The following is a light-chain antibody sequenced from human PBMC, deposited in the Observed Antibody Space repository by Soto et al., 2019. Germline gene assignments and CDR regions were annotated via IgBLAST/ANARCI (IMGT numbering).Light chain of an antibody. CDR1: QGINTF. CDR3: QQRSKWPLN. J-gene: IGKJ4*01. Sequence: IHLTHTPSSLSLSLFNLVTITFRASQGINTFLAWYQQKPGKAHELLIYAASSLQSGVPPRFSGSGSGTDFTLTISSLEPEDFAVYYCQQRSKWPLNFGGGTKVDIK. CDR2: AAS. V-gene: IGKV1-9*01.